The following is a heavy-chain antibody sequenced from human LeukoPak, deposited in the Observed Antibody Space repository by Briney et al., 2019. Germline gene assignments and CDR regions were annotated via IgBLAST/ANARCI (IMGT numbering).Heavy chain of an antibody. V-gene: IGHV4-34*01. Sequence: SETPSLTCAVYGGSFSGYYWSWIRQPPGKGLEWIGEINHSGSTNYNPSLKSRVTISVDTSKNQFSLKLSSVTAADTAVYYCARGPEWLFPPAGYFQHWGQGTLVTVSS. CDR1: GGSFSGYY. CDR2: INHSGST. D-gene: IGHD3-3*01. J-gene: IGHJ1*01. CDR3: ARGPEWLFPPAGYFQH.